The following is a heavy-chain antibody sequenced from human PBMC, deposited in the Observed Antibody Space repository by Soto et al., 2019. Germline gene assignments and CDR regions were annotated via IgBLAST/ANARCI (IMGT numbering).Heavy chain of an antibody. J-gene: IGHJ6*02. CDR3: ASIRPFSSIWHPYYYYGMDV. CDR2: IIPIFGTA. D-gene: IGHD2-21*01. V-gene: IGHV1-69*18. CDR1: GGTFSSYA. Sequence: QVQLVQSGAEVKKPGSSVKVSCKASGGTFSSYAISWVRQAPGQGLEWMGRIIPIFGTANYAQKFQGRVTINADESTSTAHMELSSLKSEDTAVYYCASIRPFSSIWHPYYYYGMDVWGQGTTVTVSS.